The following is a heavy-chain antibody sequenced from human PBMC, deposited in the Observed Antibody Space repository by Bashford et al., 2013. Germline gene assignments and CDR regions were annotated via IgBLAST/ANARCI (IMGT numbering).Heavy chain of an antibody. V-gene: IGHV4-39*01. CDR3: ARPGGLRFPFDY. D-gene: IGHD3-3*01. Sequence: WIRQPPGKGLEWIGSIYYSGNTYYSPSLKSRVTISVDTSNNQFSLKLTSVTAADTAVYYCARPGGLRFPFDYWGQGTLVTVSS. J-gene: IGHJ4*02. CDR2: IYYSGNT.